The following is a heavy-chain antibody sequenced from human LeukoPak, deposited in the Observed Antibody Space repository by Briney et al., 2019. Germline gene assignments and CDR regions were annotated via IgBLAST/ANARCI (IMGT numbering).Heavy chain of an antibody. CDR1: GFTFSNYW. V-gene: IGHV3-74*01. Sequence: GGSLRLSCAASGFTFSNYWMHWVRQAPGRGLVWVSRINSDGRSTNYADSVKGRFTISRDNAKNTLYLQMNSLRAEDTAVYYCARGADSGYSSDNWGQGTVVSVSS. D-gene: IGHD3-9*01. CDR2: INSDGRST. J-gene: IGHJ4*02. CDR3: ARGADSGYSSDN.